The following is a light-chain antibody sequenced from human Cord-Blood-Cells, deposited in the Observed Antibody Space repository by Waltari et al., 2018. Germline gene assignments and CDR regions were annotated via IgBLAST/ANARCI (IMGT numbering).Light chain of an antibody. Sequence: EIVMTQSLATLSVSPGERATLSCRASQSVRSNLAWYQQKPGQAPRLLIYGASTRATGIPARFSVSGSGTEFTLTISSLQSEDFAVYYGQQYNNWPPWTFGQGTKVEIK. J-gene: IGKJ1*01. V-gene: IGKV3-15*01. CDR1: QSVRSN. CDR3: QQYNNWPPWT. CDR2: GAS.